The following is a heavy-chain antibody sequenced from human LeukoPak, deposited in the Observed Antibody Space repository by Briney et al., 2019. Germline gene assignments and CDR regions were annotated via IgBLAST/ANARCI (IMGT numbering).Heavy chain of an antibody. Sequence: ASVKVSCKASVGTVSSYAISWVRQAPGQGLEWMGGIIPIFGTANYAQKFQGRVTITAEESKTTAYRGLSSLRFEDTAVYYCTRVSGSIVARLAWFDSWGQGTLVTVSS. D-gene: IGHD6-6*01. J-gene: IGHJ5*01. V-gene: IGHV1-69*13. CDR2: IIPIFGTA. CDR3: TRVSGSIVARLAWFDS. CDR1: VGTVSSYA.